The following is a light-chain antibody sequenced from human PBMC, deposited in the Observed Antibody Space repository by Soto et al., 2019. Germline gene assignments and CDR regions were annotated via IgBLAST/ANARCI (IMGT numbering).Light chain of an antibody. Sequence: QSVLTQPPSASASLGASVTLTCTLSSGYSNYKVDWYQQRPGKGPRFVMRVGTGGNVGSKGAGIPDRFSVLGSGLNRYLTVADMQEEDEGKGVSGKDFGGGNNCVLVVFGGGTKLAVL. CDR3: GKDFGGGNNCVLVV. CDR2: VGTGGNVG. CDR1: SGYSNYK. J-gene: IGLJ2*01. V-gene: IGLV9-49*03.